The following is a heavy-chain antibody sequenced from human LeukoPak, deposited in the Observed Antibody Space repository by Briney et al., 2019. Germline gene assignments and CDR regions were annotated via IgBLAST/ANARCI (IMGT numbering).Heavy chain of an antibody. D-gene: IGHD1-26*01. V-gene: IGHV3-30*18. Sequence: GGSLRLSCAASGFTFSSYGMHWVRQAPGKGLEWVAVISYDGSNKYYADSVKGRFTISRDNSKNTLYLQMNSLRAEDTAVYYCAKGQEWELRYGMDVWGQGTTVTVSS. CDR2: ISYDGSNK. CDR1: GFTFSSYG. J-gene: IGHJ6*02. CDR3: AKGQEWELRYGMDV.